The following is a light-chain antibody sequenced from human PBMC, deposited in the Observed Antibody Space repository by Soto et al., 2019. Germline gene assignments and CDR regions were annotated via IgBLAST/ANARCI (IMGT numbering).Light chain of an antibody. J-gene: IGLJ1*01. CDR2: DVS. V-gene: IGLV2-14*01. CDR3: TSYTSIIPYV. CDR1: SRDVGGYNY. Sequence: QSALTHPASVSGSPGQSITISCTGTSRDVGGYNYVSWYQQHPGKAPKLMIYDVSNRPSGVSNRFSGSKSGNTASLTISGLQAEDEADYYCTSYTSIIPYVFGTGTKVTVL.